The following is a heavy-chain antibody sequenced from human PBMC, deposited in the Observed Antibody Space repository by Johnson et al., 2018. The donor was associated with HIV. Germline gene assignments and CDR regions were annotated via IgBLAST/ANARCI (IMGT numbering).Heavy chain of an antibody. CDR1: GFTFSSYW. CDR3: ARDMAAAGKGGAFDI. Sequence: VQLVESGGGLVQPGGSLRLSCAASGFTFSSYWMSWVRQAPGKGLEWVANIKQDGSEKYYVESVKGRFTISRDNAKNSLFLQMNSLRAEDTALYYCARDMAAAGKGGAFDICGQGTMVTVSS. V-gene: IGHV3-7*03. CDR2: IKQDGSEK. J-gene: IGHJ3*02. D-gene: IGHD6-13*01.